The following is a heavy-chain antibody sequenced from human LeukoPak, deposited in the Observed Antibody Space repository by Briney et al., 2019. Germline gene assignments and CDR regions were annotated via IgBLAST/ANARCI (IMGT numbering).Heavy chain of an antibody. CDR3: ANSDGSGSYFDY. CDR2: VYHTGNT. V-gene: IGHV4-59*03. D-gene: IGHD3-10*01. J-gene: IGHJ4*02. Sequence: SETLSLTCTVSGGSIRNYYWSWIRQPPGKGLEWIGYVYHTGNTKYNPSLESRATISIDTSKNQFSLKLSSVTAADSAVYYCANSDGSGSYFDYWGQGTLVTVS. CDR1: GGSIRNYY.